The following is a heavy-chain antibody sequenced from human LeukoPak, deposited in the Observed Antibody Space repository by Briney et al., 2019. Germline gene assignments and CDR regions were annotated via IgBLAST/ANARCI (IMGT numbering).Heavy chain of an antibody. V-gene: IGHV4-34*01. J-gene: IGHJ4*02. CDR3: ARGGFYGDEYYFDY. Sequence: SETLSLTCAVYGGSFSGYYWSWIRQPPGKGLEWIGEINHSGSTNYNPSLKSRVTVSVDPSKNQLSLKLSSVTAADTAVYYCARGGFYGDEYYFDYWGQGILVTVSS. CDR1: GGSFSGYY. D-gene: IGHD4-17*01. CDR2: INHSGST.